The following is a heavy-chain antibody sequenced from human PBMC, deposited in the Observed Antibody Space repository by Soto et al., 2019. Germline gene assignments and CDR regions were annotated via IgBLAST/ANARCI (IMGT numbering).Heavy chain of an antibody. Sequence: SETLSLTCTVSGGSISSYFYIWVRQPPGKGLEWIGSVYHTGTTDYNPSLKSRVTISVDTSKTQFSLNLRSVTAADTAVYYCARDLAAVPRAFDYWGRGTLVTVSS. J-gene: IGHJ4*02. V-gene: IGHV4-59*01. CDR2: VYHTGTT. D-gene: IGHD6-13*01. CDR3: ARDLAAVPRAFDY. CDR1: GGSISSYF.